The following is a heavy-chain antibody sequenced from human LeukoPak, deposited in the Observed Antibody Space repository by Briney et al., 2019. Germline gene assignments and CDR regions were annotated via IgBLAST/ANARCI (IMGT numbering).Heavy chain of an antibody. V-gene: IGHV4-59*01. CDR2: IYYNGST. Sequence: SETLSLTCTVSGGSISSYYWSWIRQPPGKGLEWIGYIYYNGSTNYNPSLKSRVTISVDTSKNQFSLKLSSVTAADPAVYYCARSYYDFWSGYSHYYYYMDVWGKGTTVTVSS. D-gene: IGHD3-3*01. CDR1: GGSISSYY. CDR3: ARSYYDFWSGYSHYYYYMDV. J-gene: IGHJ6*03.